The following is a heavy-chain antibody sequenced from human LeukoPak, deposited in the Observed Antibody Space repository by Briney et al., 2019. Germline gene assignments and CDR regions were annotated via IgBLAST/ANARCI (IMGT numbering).Heavy chain of an antibody. J-gene: IGHJ5*02. V-gene: IGHV4-39*01. Sequence: PGGSLRLSCAASGFTFSSYAMSWIRQPPGKGLEWIGSIYYSGSTYYNPSLKSRVTISVDTSKNQFSLKLSSVTAADTAVYYCARGQGWFDPWGQGTLVTVSS. CDR1: GFTFSSYA. CDR2: IYYSGST. CDR3: ARGQGWFDP.